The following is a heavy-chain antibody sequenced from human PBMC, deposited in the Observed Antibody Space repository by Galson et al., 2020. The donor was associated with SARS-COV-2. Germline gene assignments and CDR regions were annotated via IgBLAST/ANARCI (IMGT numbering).Heavy chain of an antibody. D-gene: IGHD6-19*01. Sequence: GESLKISCAASGFTFSSYAMSWVRQAPGKGLEWVSAISGSGGSTSYADSVKGRFTISRDNSKNTLYLQMNSLRAEDTAVYYCAKDREDSSGWYPVDYYYYYMDVWGKGTTVTVSS. J-gene: IGHJ6*03. CDR3: AKDREDSSGWYPVDYYYYYMDV. V-gene: IGHV3-23*01. CDR2: ISGSGGST. CDR1: GFTFSSYA.